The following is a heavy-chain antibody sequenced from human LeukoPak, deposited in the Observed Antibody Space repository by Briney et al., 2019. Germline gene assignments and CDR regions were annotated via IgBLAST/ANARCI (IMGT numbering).Heavy chain of an antibody. V-gene: IGHV3-23*01. CDR3: AREVRVGGLLSLDY. Sequence: PGGSLRLSCTASGFTFSSYAMSWVRQAPGKGLEWVSVVGVITADTYYADSVKGRFTISRDNYKNTLSLQMNSLRAEDTAISYCAREVRVGGLLSLDYWGQGTLVTVSS. D-gene: IGHD3-10*01. CDR1: GFTFSSYA. CDR2: VGVITADT. J-gene: IGHJ4*02.